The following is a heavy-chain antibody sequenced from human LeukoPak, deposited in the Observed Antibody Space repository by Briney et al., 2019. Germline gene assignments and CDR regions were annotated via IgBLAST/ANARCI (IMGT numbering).Heavy chain of an antibody. CDR2: ISSSSSYI. D-gene: IGHD6-13*01. Sequence: GGSLRLSCAASEFTFSSYSMNWARQAPGKGLEWVSSISSSSSYIYYADSVKGRFTISRDNAKNSLYLQMNSLRAEGTAVYYCARDRVAAGSFDYWGQGTLVTVSS. CDR3: ARDRVAAGSFDY. J-gene: IGHJ4*02. CDR1: EFTFSSYS. V-gene: IGHV3-21*01.